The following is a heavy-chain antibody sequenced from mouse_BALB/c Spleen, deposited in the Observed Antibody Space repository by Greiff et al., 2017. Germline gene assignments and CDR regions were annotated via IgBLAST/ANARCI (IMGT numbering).Heavy chain of an antibody. Sequence: EVQLQQSGPELVKPGASVKMSCKASGYTFTSYVMHWVKQKPGQGLEWIGYINPYNDGTKYNEKFKGKATLTSDKSSSTAYMELSSLTSEDSAVYYCARFPDGDYGRYYAMDYWGQGTSVTVSS. CDR2: INPYNDGT. CDR1: GYTFTSYV. J-gene: IGHJ4*01. CDR3: ARFPDGDYGRYYAMDY. V-gene: IGHV1-14*01. D-gene: IGHD2-13*01.